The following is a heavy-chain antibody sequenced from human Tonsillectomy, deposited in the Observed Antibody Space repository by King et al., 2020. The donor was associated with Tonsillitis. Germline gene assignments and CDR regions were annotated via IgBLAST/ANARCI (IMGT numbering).Heavy chain of an antibody. Sequence: VQLQQWGAGLLKPSETLSLTCGVYGGSFSGYYWSWIRQPPGKGLEWIGEINQSRSTNYNPSLKSRVTISVDTSKNQFSLKLSSVTAADTAVYYCARERSSDPDAFDIWGQGTMVTVSS. J-gene: IGHJ3*02. V-gene: IGHV4-34*01. CDR2: INQSRST. CDR3: ARERSSDPDAFDI. CDR1: GGSFSGYY. D-gene: IGHD2-2*01.